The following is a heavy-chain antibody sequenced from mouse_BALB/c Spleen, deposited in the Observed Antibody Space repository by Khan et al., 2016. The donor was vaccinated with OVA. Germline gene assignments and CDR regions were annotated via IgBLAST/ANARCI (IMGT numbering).Heavy chain of an antibody. J-gene: IGHJ1*01. V-gene: IGHV9-3-1*01. D-gene: IGHD2-3*01. CDR1: GFTFTNYG. CDR2: INTYTGEP. CDR3: ARIYSSWYADF. Sequence: QIQLVQSGPELKKPGETVKISCKASGFTFTNYGMNWVKQAPGKDLKWMGWINTYTGEPTYGDDFKGRFVLSLETSASTAYLQISNLINEDTATYFCARIYSSWYADFWGAGTTVTVSS.